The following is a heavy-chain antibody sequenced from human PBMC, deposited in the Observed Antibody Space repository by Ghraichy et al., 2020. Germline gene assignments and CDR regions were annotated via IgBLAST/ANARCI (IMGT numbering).Heavy chain of an antibody. CDR1: GGSFSGYY. CDR2: INHSGST. V-gene: IGHV4-34*01. D-gene: IGHD6-19*01. J-gene: IGHJ6*02. CDR3: ARWDGSGWYFNYYGMDV. Sequence: ETLSLTCAVYGGSFSGYYWSWIRQPPGKGLEWIGEINHSGSTNYNPSLKSRVTISVDTSKNQFSLKLSSVTAADTAVYYCARWDGSGWYFNYYGMDVWGQGTTVTVSS.